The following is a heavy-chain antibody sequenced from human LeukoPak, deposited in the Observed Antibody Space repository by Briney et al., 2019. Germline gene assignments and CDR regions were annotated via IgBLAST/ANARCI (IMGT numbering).Heavy chain of an antibody. CDR2: ISGGAGRT. J-gene: IGHJ4*02. CDR3: AKDSLGSEIPLFDY. V-gene: IGHV3-23*01. CDR1: GYTFSSYA. Sequence: GGSLRLSCAASGYTFSSYAMTWVRQAPGKGLEWVSTISGGAGRTYYADSVKGRFTISRDNPKNTLYLQLNSLRAEDTAVYYCAKDSLGSEIPLFDYWGQGTLVTVSS. D-gene: IGHD3-10*01.